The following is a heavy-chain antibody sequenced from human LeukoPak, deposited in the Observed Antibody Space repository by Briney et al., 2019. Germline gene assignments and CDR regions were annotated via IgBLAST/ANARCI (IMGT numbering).Heavy chain of an antibody. Sequence: SSVKVSCKASGYTFTSYYMHWVRQAAGQGLEGMGIINPSGGSTTYAQKFQGRVTMTRDTSASTVYMELSSLRSEGTAVYYCAYAPSSWSVNFDYWGQGILVTVSS. CDR3: AYAPSSWSVNFDY. J-gene: IGHJ4*02. V-gene: IGHV1-46*01. CDR2: INPSGGST. D-gene: IGHD6-13*01. CDR1: GYTFTSYY.